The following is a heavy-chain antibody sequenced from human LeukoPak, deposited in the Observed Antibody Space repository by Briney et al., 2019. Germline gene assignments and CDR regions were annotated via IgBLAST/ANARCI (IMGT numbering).Heavy chain of an antibody. CDR3: AREGGYEYYYYYGMDV. J-gene: IGHJ6*02. CDR1: GGTFSSYA. Sequence: ASVTVSCKASGGTFSSYAISWVRQAPGQGLERMGRIIPILGIANYAQKFQGRVTITADKSTSTAYMELSSLRSEDTAVYYCAREGGYEYYYYYGMDVWGQGTTVTVSS. D-gene: IGHD5-12*01. CDR2: IIPILGIA. V-gene: IGHV1-69*04.